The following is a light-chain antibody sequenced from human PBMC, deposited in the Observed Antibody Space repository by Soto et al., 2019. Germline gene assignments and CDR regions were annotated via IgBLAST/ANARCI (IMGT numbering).Light chain of an antibody. CDR3: NSYTSGTTYVV. V-gene: IGLV2-14*01. CDR1: SNDIGGYNY. J-gene: IGLJ2*01. CDR2: EVT. Sequence: QSALTQPASVSGSPGQSITISCTGTSNDIGGYNYVSWYQQHPGKAPKLMIYEVTNRPSGVSNRFSGSKSGNTASLTISGLQAEDEADYYCNSYTSGTTYVVFGGGTKVTVL.